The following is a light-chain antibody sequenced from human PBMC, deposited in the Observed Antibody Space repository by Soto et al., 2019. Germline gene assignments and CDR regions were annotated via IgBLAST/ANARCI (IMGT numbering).Light chain of an antibody. CDR3: QHYYSTPWP. Sequence: DIVMTQSPDSLAVSLGERATINCKSSQSVLYSSNNKNYLAWYQQKPGQPPKLLIYWASTRESGVPDRFSGSGSGTDFTLTISTLQAEDVAVYYCQHYYSTPWPFGQGTKV. J-gene: IGKJ1*01. CDR2: WAS. CDR1: QSVLYSSNNKNY. V-gene: IGKV4-1*01.